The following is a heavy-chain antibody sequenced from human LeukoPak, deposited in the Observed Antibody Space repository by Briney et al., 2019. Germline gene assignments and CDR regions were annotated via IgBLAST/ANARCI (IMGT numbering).Heavy chain of an antibody. Sequence: GGSLRLSCAASGFTFSSYEMNWVRQAPGKGLEGVSYISSSGSTIYYADSVKGRFTISRDNAKNSLYLQMNSLRAEDTAVYYCARAGYCSGGSCYYMSFGMDVWGKGTTVTVSS. V-gene: IGHV3-48*03. CDR2: ISSSGSTI. J-gene: IGHJ6*04. D-gene: IGHD2-15*01. CDR3: ARAGYCSGGSCYYMSFGMDV. CDR1: GFTFSSYE.